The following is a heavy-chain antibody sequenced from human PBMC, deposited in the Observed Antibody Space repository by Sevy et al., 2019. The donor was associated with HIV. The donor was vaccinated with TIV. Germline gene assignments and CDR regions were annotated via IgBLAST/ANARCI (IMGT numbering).Heavy chain of an antibody. CDR1: GYTFTGYY. D-gene: IGHD3-3*01. V-gene: IGHV1-2*02. CDR3: ARVLYYDFWSGYSSGIYYYGMDV. Sequence: ASVKVSCKASGYTFTGYYMHWVRQAPGQGLEWMGWINPNSGGTNYAQKFQGRVTMTRDTSISTAYMELSRLRSDDTAVYYCARVLYYDFWSGYSSGIYYYGMDVWGQGTTVTVSS. CDR2: INPNSGGT. J-gene: IGHJ6*02.